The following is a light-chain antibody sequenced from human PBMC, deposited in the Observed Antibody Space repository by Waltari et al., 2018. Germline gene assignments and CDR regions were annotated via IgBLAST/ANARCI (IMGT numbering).Light chain of an antibody. V-gene: IGKV3-11*01. Sequence: IVLIQSPATLSLSPGDTATLPCRACQSVSSHLAWYQQKPGQSPRLLIYEASKRATGIPARFRGSGSWTDFTLTITSLEPEDFAVFFCQQRSNWPSFGPGTKVEIK. CDR2: EAS. CDR1: QSVSSH. CDR3: QQRSNWPS. J-gene: IGKJ1*01.